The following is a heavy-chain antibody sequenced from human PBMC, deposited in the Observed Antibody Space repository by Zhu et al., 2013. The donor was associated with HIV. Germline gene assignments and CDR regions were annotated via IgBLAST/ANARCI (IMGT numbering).Heavy chain of an antibody. J-gene: IGHJ3*01. CDR2: INPDNGGT. CDR1: TYTFTDNY. Sequence: QVQLEQSGAEVKNPGASVKVSCRPSTYTFTDNYINWVRQVPGQGLEWIGWINPDNGGTNYAQKFQARVTMTRDTPNATSYMELNNLIPDDTAIYYCASDLWRKALDVWGQGTMVTVSS. D-gene: IGHD3-3*01. CDR3: ASDLWRKALDV. V-gene: IGHV1-2*02.